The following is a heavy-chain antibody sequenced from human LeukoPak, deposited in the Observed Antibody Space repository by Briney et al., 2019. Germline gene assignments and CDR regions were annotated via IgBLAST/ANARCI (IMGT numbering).Heavy chain of an antibody. CDR3: ARGDGDYVNWYFDL. J-gene: IGHJ2*01. Sequence: SETLSLTCTVSGGSISSYYWSWIRQPPGKGLEWIGYIYYSGSTNYNPSLKSRVTISVDTSKNQFSLKLSSVTAADTAVYYRARGDGDYVNWYFDLWGRGTLVTVSS. V-gene: IGHV4-59*01. CDR1: GGSISSYY. D-gene: IGHD4-17*01. CDR2: IYYSGST.